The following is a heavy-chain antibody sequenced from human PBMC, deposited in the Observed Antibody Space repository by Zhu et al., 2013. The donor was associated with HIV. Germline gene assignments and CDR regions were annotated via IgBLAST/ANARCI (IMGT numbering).Heavy chain of an antibody. Sequence: QVQLQESGPGLVKPSQTLSLTCTVSGGSISSGGYYWSWIRQHPGKGLEWIGYIYYSGSTYYNPSLKSRVTISVDTSKNQFSLKLSSVTAADTAVYYCASLDQSLGVRLDDEGAATFDYWGQGTLVTVSS. D-gene: IGHD3-3*01. CDR3: ASLDQSLGVRLDDEGAATFDY. CDR1: GGSISSGGYY. J-gene: IGHJ4*02. V-gene: IGHV4-31*03. CDR2: IYYSGST.